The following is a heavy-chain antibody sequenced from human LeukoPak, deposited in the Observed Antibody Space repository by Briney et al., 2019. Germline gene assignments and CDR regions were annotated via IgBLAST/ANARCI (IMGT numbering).Heavy chain of an antibody. J-gene: IGHJ4*02. CDR3: ARDLATAFDY. D-gene: IGHD5-24*01. Sequence: SETLSLTCTVSGGSISSGGYYWSWIRQHPGKGLEWIGYIYYSGNTNYNPSLKSRVTISVDMSKNQFSLRLRSVTAADTAVYYCARDLATAFDYWGQGTLVAVSS. V-gene: IGHV4-61*08. CDR1: GGSISSGGYY. CDR2: IYYSGNT.